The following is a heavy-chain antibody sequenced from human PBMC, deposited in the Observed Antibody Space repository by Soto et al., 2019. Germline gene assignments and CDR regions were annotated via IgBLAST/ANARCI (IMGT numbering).Heavy chain of an antibody. V-gene: IGHV3-30*01. J-gene: IGHJ4*02. CDR3: ASPPYAGYCTDGVCHRFDD. CDR1: GFTFSRYA. D-gene: IGHD2-8*01. CDR2: ISYDGSDK. Sequence: QEQLVESGGGVVQPGGSLRLSCAASGFTFSRYAMHWVRQAPGKGLEWVAFISYDGSDKYYADSVKGRFTISRDDSKNTLYLQMSSLRAEDTAVYYCASPPYAGYCTDGVCHRFDDWGPGALVIVSS.